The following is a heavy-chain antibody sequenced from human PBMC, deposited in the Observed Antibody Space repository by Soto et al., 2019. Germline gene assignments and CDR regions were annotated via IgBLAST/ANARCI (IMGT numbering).Heavy chain of an antibody. Sequence: SETLSLTCTVSGGSISSYYWSWIRQPPGKGLEWIGYIYYSGSTNYNPSLKSRVTISVDTSKNQFSLKLSSVTAADTAVYYCARHVGITMAVPQSAPWGQGPLVTVSS. CDR1: GGSISSYY. CDR3: ARHVGITMAVPQSAP. J-gene: IGHJ5*02. D-gene: IGHD3-10*01. V-gene: IGHV4-59*08. CDR2: IYYSGST.